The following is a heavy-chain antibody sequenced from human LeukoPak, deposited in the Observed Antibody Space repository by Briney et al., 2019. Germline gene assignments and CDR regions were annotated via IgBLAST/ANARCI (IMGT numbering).Heavy chain of an antibody. CDR3: AKEKGDGLPFDY. CDR1: GFAFRNYG. D-gene: IGHD5-24*01. J-gene: IGHJ4*02. V-gene: IGHV3-23*01. CDR2: VNAKGDVT. Sequence: GGSLRLSCSASGFAFRNYGMAWIRQAPGKGLDFVSAVNAKGDVTFYADSVKGRFTMSRDNSKNTLYLQMNSLRAEDTAVYYCAKEKGDGLPFDYWGQGTLITVSS.